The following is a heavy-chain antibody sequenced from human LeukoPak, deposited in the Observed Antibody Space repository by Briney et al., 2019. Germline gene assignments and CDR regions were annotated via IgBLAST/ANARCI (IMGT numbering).Heavy chain of an antibody. CDR1: GGSFSGYY. CDR2: INHSGTT. Sequence: SETMSLTCAVYGGSFSGYYWTWIRHPPGTGLEWIGEINHSGTTNYNPSLTSRVTISVDTSKNQFSLKLRSVTAADTAVYYCARGGITMAYYGMDVWGRGTPVTVSS. V-gene: IGHV4-34*01. J-gene: IGHJ6*04. CDR3: ARGGITMAYYGMDV. D-gene: IGHD3-10*01.